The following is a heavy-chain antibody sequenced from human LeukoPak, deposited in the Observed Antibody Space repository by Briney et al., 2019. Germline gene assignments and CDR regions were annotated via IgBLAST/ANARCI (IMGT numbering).Heavy chain of an antibody. CDR3: AKGEQGVDY. D-gene: IGHD1/OR15-1a*01. V-gene: IGHV3-23*01. CDR1: GFTFSSYW. CDR2: INFRGGTT. Sequence: PGGSLRPSCAASGFTFSSYWMSWVRQAPGKGLEWVSSINFRGGTTYYAESVKGRFTISRDNSKSTLYLQMNSLRADDTAVFYCAKGEQGVDYWGRGTLVTVSS. J-gene: IGHJ4*02.